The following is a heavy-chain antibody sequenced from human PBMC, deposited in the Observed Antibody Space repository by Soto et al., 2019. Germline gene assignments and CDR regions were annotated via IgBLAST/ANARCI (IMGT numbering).Heavy chain of an antibody. CDR1: DGCSCSSSHY. J-gene: IGHJ4*02. CDR2: IYYSGST. CDR3: ASPVYGAFVY. V-gene: IGHV4-39*01. Sequence: LSVTCSVGDGCSCSSSHYRCWIRKPPGKGLEWIGSIYYSGSTYYNPSLKSRVTISVDTSKNQFSLKLSSVTAAATAVYYCASPVYGAFVYWGQGTLVTVSS. D-gene: IGHD4-17*01.